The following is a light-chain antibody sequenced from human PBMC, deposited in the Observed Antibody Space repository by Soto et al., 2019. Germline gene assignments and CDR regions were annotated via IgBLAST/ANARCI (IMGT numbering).Light chain of an antibody. CDR1: SSDVGNYNY. CDR2: EVT. V-gene: IGLV2-8*01. Sequence: QAVVTQPPSASGSPGQSVTISCTGTSSDVGNYNYVSWSQQHPGKAPKLLIYEVTKRPSGVPDRFSGSKSDNTASLTVSGLQAEDEADYYCISYAGSDNLVVGGGTKVTVL. J-gene: IGLJ2*01. CDR3: ISYAGSDNLV.